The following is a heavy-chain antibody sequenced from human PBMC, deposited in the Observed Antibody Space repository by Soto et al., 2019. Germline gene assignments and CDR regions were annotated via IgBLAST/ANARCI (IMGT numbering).Heavy chain of an antibody. CDR2: IIPILGIA. CDR3: ARHYGDYNGGY. D-gene: IGHD4-17*01. V-gene: IGHV1-69*02. Sequence: QVQLVQSGAEVKKPGSSVKVSCKASGGTFSSYTISWVRQAPGQGLEWMGRIIPILGIANYAQKFQGRVTITADKSTSTADMELSSLRSEDTAVYYCARHYGDYNGGYWGQGTLVTVSS. CDR1: GGTFSSYT. J-gene: IGHJ4*02.